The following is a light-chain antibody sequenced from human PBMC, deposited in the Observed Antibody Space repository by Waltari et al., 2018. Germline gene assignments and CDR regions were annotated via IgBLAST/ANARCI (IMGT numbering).Light chain of an antibody. Sequence: SYELTQPPSVSVSPGQTARITCSGDALPKKYAFWYQQKSGQAPVLVIYDDNKRPSGVPERFSGSSSGTTATLTSSGAQVEEEADYYCYSTDSTGNHVVFGGGTKLTVL. CDR2: DDN. V-gene: IGLV3-10*01. CDR1: ALPKKY. CDR3: YSTDSTGNHVV. J-gene: IGLJ2*01.